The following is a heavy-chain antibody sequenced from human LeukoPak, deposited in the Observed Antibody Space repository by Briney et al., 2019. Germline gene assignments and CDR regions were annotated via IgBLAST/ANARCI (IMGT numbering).Heavy chain of an antibody. D-gene: IGHD3-22*01. CDR2: ISSSGSTI. J-gene: IGHJ5*02. V-gene: IGHV3-11*01. CDR3: ARDRRSGGWFDYYDSSGYYWGFDP. Sequence: KAGGSLRLSCAASGFTVSSNYMSWIRQAPGKGLEWVSYISSSGSTIYYADSVKGRFTISRDNAKNSLYLQMNSLRAEDTAVYYCARDRRSGGWFDYYDSSGYYWGFDPWGQGTLVTVSS. CDR1: GFTVSSNY.